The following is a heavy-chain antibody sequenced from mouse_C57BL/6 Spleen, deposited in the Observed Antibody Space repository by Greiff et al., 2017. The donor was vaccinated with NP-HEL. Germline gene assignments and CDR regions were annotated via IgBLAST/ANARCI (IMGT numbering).Heavy chain of an antibody. J-gene: IGHJ4*01. CDR3: ARGTYGNYVDYAMDY. D-gene: IGHD2-1*01. CDR2: IWSGGST. V-gene: IGHV2-2*01. Sequence: QVQLKESGPGLVQPSQSLSITCTVSGFSLTSYGVHWVRQSPGKGLEWLGVIWSGGSTDYDAAFISRLSISKDNSKSQVFFKMNSLQADDTAIYYGARGTYGNYVDYAMDYWGQGTSVTVSS. CDR1: GFSLTSYG.